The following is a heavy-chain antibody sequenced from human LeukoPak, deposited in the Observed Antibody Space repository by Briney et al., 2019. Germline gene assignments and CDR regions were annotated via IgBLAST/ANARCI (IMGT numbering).Heavy chain of an antibody. CDR1: GYTFTHHG. V-gene: IGHV1-18*01. CDR2: ISCYNGDT. J-gene: IGHJ5*02. D-gene: IGHD3-22*01. Sequence: ASVKVSCKASGYTFTHHGISWVRQAPGQGLEWLGWISCYNGDTIYAQNVQGRVTMTTDASTRTVYMQLRILGSDDTAIYYCARDPSNSSGYHAHFDPWGQGTLVTASS. CDR3: ARDPSNSSGYHAHFDP.